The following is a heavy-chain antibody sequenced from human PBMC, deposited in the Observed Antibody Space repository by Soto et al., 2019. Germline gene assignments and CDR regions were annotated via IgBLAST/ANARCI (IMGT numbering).Heavy chain of an antibody. CDR3: ASNERVTRYYYYYGMDV. D-gene: IGHD3-10*01. Sequence: PSETLSLTCTVSGGSVSSGSYYWSWIRQPPGKGLEWIGYIYYSGSTNYNPSLKSRVTISVDTSKNQFSLKLSSVTAADTAVYYCASNERVTRYYYYYGMDVWGQGTTVTVSS. V-gene: IGHV4-61*01. J-gene: IGHJ6*02. CDR2: IYYSGST. CDR1: GGSVSSGSYY.